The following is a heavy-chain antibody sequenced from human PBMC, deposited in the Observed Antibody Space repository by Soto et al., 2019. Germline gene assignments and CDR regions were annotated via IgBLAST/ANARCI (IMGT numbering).Heavy chain of an antibody. CDR3: AEGGGSLWS. D-gene: IGHD3-10*01. Sequence: QVQLQQWGAGLLKPSETLSLTCAVYGGSFSGYYWSWIRQPPGKGLEWIGEINHSGSTNYNPSLKSRAPISLDTSKNQFSLKLPAVTAADTAVYYCAEGGGSLWSWGQGTLVTVSS. CDR2: INHSGST. J-gene: IGHJ5*02. CDR1: GGSFSGYY. V-gene: IGHV4-34*01.